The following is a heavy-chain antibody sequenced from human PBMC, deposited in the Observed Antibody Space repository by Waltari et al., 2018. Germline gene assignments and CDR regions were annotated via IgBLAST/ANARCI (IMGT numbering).Heavy chain of an antibody. CDR2: IDWDDDK. CDR1: GFSLSTSGMC. D-gene: IGHD3-22*01. J-gene: IGHJ4*02. Sequence: QVTLRESGPALVKPTQTLTLTCTFSGFSLSTSGMCVSWIRQPPGKALEWLALIDWDDDKYYSTSLKTRLTISKDTSKNQVVLTMTNMDPVDTATYYCARNYYDSSGPLYYVDYWGQGTLVTVSS. V-gene: IGHV2-70*01. CDR3: ARNYYDSSGPLYYVDY.